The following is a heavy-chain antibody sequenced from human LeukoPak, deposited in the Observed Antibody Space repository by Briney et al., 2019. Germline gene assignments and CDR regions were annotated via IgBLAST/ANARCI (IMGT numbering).Heavy chain of an antibody. CDR2: ISYDGSNK. D-gene: IGHD3-22*01. J-gene: IGHJ4*02. CDR3: ARAPYYYDSSASLDY. Sequence: GGSLRLSCAASGFTFSSYAMHWVRQAPGKGLEWVAVISYDGSNKYYADSVKGRFTISRDNSKNTLYLQMNSLRAEDTAVYYCARAPYYYDSSASLDYWGQGTLVTVSS. V-gene: IGHV3-30-3*01. CDR1: GFTFSSYA.